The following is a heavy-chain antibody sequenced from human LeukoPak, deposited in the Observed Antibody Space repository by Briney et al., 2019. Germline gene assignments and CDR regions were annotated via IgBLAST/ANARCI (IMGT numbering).Heavy chain of an antibody. Sequence: PGGSLRLSCTASGFTFGDYAMSWVRQAPGKGLEWVGFIRSKAYGGTTEYAASVKGRFTISRDDSKCIAYLQMNSLKTEDTAVYYCTRAPSYYDSSGYKGDAFDIWGQGTMVTVSS. CDR3: TRAPSYYDSSGYKGDAFDI. D-gene: IGHD3-22*01. J-gene: IGHJ3*02. V-gene: IGHV3-49*04. CDR1: GFTFGDYA. CDR2: IRSKAYGGTT.